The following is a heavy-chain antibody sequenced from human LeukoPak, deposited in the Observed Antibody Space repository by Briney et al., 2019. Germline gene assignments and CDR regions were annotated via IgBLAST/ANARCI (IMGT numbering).Heavy chain of an antibody. CDR1: GYTFTNYG. CDR2: ISANNGNT. J-gene: IGHJ5*02. CDR3: ASDRGRAPFDP. D-gene: IGHD3-10*01. V-gene: IGHV1-18*01. Sequence: ASVKVSCKASGYTFTNYGFSWVRQAPGQGLEWIGWISANNGNTNYAHKLQGRVTKTTDTSTSTAYMELRSLRSYDTAVYYCASDRGRAPFDPWGQGTLVTVSS.